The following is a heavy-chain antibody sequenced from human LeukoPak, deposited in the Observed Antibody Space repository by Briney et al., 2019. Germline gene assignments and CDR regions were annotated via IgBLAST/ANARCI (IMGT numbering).Heavy chain of an antibody. CDR3: AKTKGYSYGYYFDY. CDR2: MSYDGFNK. V-gene: IGHV3-30*18. Sequence: PGGSLRFSCAASGFTFSSYAMHWVRQSLGKGLEWVAVMSYDGFNKYYADSVKGRFTLSRDNSKNTLYLQMNSLRAEDTAVYYCAKTKGYSYGYYFDYWGQGTLVTVSS. CDR1: GFTFSSYA. J-gene: IGHJ4*02. D-gene: IGHD5-18*01.